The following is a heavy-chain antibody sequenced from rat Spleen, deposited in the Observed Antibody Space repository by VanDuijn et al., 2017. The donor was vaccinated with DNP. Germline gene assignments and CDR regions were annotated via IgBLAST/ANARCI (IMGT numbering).Heavy chain of an antibody. V-gene: IGHV5S13*01. CDR2: ISTGGSI. Sequence: EVQLVESGGGLVQPGRSLKLSCAASGFTFSDYGMAWVRQAPTKGLEWVASISTGGSIYYPDSVKGRFTISRDNAQNTLYLQMNSLRSEDTATYYCTRETIAAMDYWGQGVMVTVSS. CDR1: GFTFSDYG. D-gene: IGHD1-2*01. J-gene: IGHJ2*01. CDR3: TRETIAAMDY.